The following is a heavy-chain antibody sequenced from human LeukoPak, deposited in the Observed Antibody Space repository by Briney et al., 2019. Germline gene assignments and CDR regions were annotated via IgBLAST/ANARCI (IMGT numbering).Heavy chain of an antibody. D-gene: IGHD2-15*01. CDR3: AREGRSSTPGY. CDR2: IYTSGST. J-gene: IGHJ4*01. V-gene: IGHV4-4*07. Sequence: SETLSLTCTVSGGSISSYYWSWIRQPAGKGLEWIGRIYTSGSTNYNPSLKSRLTMSVDTSKNQFSLKLNSVTAADTAVYYCAREGRSSTPGYWGQGTLVTVSS. CDR1: GGSISSYY.